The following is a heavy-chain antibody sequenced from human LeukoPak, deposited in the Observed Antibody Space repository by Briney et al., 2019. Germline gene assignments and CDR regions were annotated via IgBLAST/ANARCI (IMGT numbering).Heavy chain of an antibody. Sequence: GESLKISWKGSGYSFTSYWIGWVRQMPGKGLEWMGIIYPGDSDTRYSPSFQGQVTISADKSISTAYLQWSSLKASDTAMYYCARGPEGPNAHDAFDIWGQGTMVTVSS. V-gene: IGHV5-51*01. CDR1: GYSFTSYW. CDR3: ARGPEGPNAHDAFDI. J-gene: IGHJ3*02. CDR2: IYPGDSDT.